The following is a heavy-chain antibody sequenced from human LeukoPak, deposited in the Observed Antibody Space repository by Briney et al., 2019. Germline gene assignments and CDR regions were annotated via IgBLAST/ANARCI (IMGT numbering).Heavy chain of an antibody. CDR2: ISYDGSNK. D-gene: IGHD6-19*01. CDR3: ASYFHVAGTRLDY. J-gene: IGHJ4*02. CDR1: GFTFSSYA. V-gene: IGHV3-30-3*01. Sequence: GGSLRLSCAGSGFTFSSYAMHWVRQAPGKGLEWVAVISYDGSNKYYADSVKGRFTISRDNSKNTLYLQMNSLRAEDTAVYYCASYFHVAGTRLDYWGQGTLVTVSS.